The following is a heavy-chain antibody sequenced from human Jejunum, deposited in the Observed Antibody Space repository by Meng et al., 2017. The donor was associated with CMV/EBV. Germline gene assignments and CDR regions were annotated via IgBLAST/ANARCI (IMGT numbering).Heavy chain of an antibody. V-gene: IGHV4-4*07. CDR1: GGSLNNYY. D-gene: IGHD3-22*01. CDR2: IYTNGRA. Sequence: LPASGPGLLRPSETLSPTCSVSGGSLNNYYWNWIRQTAGKGLEWIGRIYTNGRAIYHPSLVSRVTISEDTSKNQFSLRLTSVTAADTAVYYCARSGYYYDTTGYSPFDYWGQGALVTVSS. CDR3: ARSGYYYDTTGYSPFDY. J-gene: IGHJ4*02.